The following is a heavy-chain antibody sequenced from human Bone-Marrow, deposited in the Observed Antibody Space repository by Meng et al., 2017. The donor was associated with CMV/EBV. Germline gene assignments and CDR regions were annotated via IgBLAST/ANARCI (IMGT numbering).Heavy chain of an antibody. D-gene: IGHD4-17*01. CDR3: AGYGDFWLDY. V-gene: IGHV1-3*04. CDR2: INTGNGNT. CDR1: GYSFTSDA. Sequence: VSCKASGYSFTSDAMQWVRQAPGQRLEWMGWINTGNGNTKYSQKFQGRVTITRDTSATTGYMELVSLTSEDTAVYYCAGYGDFWLDYWGQGTLVTVSS. J-gene: IGHJ4*02.